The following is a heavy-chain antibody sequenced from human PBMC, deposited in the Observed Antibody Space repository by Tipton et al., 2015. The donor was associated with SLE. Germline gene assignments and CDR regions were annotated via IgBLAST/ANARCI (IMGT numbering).Heavy chain of an antibody. V-gene: IGHV4-38-2*02. CDR2: IYHSGST. J-gene: IGHJ4*02. Sequence: TLSLTCTVSGYSISSGYYWGWIRQPPGKGLEWIGSIYHSGSTYYNPSLKSRVTISVDTSKNQFSLKLSSVTAADTAVYYCAREGNYYGSGSYYNRIDYWGQGTLVTVSS. CDR1: GYSISSGYY. CDR3: AREGNYYGSGSYYNRIDY. D-gene: IGHD3-10*01.